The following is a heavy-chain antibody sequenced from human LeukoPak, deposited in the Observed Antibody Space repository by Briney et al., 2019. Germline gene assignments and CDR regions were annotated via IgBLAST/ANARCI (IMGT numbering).Heavy chain of an antibody. V-gene: IGHV1-18*01. CDR2: ISAYNGNT. J-gene: IGHJ4*02. CDR3: ARDFPDRYSSGYLYYFDY. CDR1: GYTFSSYG. Sequence: ASVKVSCKASGYTFSSYGISWVRQAPGQGLEWMGWISAYNGNTNYVQKLQGRVTMTTDTSTSTAYMELRSLRSDDTAVYYCARDFPDRYSSGYLYYFDYWGQGTLVTVSS. D-gene: IGHD3-22*01.